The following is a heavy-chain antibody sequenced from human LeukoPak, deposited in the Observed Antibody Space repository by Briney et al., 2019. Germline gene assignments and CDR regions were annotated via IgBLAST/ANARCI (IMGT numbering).Heavy chain of an antibody. V-gene: IGHV1-8*01. CDR2: MNPNSGNT. CDR1: GYTFTSYD. CDR3: ARKRGLYSGSYYAY. J-gene: IGHJ4*02. D-gene: IGHD1-26*01. Sequence: ASVEVSCKASGYTFTSYDINWVRQATGQGLEWMGWMNPNSGNTGYAQKFQGRVTMTRNTSISTAYMELSSLRSEDTAVYYCARKRGLYSGSYYAYWGQGTLVTVSS.